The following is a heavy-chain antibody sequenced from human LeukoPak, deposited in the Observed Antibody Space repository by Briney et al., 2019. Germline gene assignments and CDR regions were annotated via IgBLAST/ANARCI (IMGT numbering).Heavy chain of an antibody. Sequence: SETLSLTCTVSGGSLFSYYWSWIRQPPGKGLEWLGYIDHSGRTKYNPSLKSRVTMSLDTSRNQFSLKVTSVTAADTAVYYCASDSSGSYHPYYWGQGTLVTVSS. CDR1: GGSLFSYY. D-gene: IGHD3-22*01. CDR3: ASDSSGSYHPYY. J-gene: IGHJ4*02. CDR2: IDHSGRT. V-gene: IGHV4-4*09.